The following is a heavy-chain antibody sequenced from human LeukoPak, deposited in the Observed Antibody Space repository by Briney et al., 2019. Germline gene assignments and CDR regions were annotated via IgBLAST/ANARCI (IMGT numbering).Heavy chain of an antibody. D-gene: IGHD2-2*01. Sequence: GRSLRLSCSASGFTFSSYAMNWVRQAPGKGLEYVSAMTSNGGSTYYADSVKGRFTISRDNSKTTLYLQMSSLRAEDRAVYYCVKGRCSGSSCYGGDYWGQGTLVTVSS. CDR3: VKGRCSGSSCYGGDY. J-gene: IGHJ4*02. V-gene: IGHV3-64D*06. CDR2: MTSNGGST. CDR1: GFTFSSYA.